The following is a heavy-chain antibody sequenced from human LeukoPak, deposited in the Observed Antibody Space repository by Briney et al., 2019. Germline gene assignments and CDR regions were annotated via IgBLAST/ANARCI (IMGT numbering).Heavy chain of an antibody. V-gene: IGHV3-23*01. D-gene: IGHD3-16*02. CDR2: ISGSGGST. CDR3: AKDHGVYYDYVWGSYPLDY. Sequence: GGSLRLSCAASGFTFSSYGMSWVRQAPGKGLEWVSAISGSGGSTYYADSVKGRFTISRDNSKNTLYLQMNSLRAEDTAVYYCAKDHGVYYDYVWGSYPLDYWGQGSLVVVSS. J-gene: IGHJ4*02. CDR1: GFTFSSYG.